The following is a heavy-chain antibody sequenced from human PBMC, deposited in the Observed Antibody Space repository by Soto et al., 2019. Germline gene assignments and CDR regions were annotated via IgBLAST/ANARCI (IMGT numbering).Heavy chain of an antibody. V-gene: IGHV3-23*01. CDR1: GFTFSSYA. D-gene: IGHD3-16*01. Sequence: EVQLLESGGGLVQPGRSLRLSCAASGFTFSSYAMNWVRQAPGKGLEWVSTISNSGGSTYYADSVKGRFTISRDNSKNTLYLQMNSLRAEDTAVYYCAKPNGGYDAFDIWGQGTMVTVSS. CDR3: AKPNGGYDAFDI. J-gene: IGHJ3*02. CDR2: ISNSGGST.